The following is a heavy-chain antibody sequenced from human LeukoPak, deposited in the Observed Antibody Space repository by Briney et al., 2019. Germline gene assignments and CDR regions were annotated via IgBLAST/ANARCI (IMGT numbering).Heavy chain of an antibody. CDR2: INPNSGGT. J-gene: IGHJ5*02. CDR1: GYTFTGYY. D-gene: IGHD2-15*01. CDR3: ARPYCSGGSCSNWFDP. V-gene: IGHV1-2*02. Sequence: GASVKVSCKASGYTFTGYYMHWVRRAPGQGLEWMGWINPNSGGTNYAQKFQGRVTMTRDTSISTAYMELSRLRSDDTAVYYCARPYCSGGSCSNWFDPWGQGTLVTVSS.